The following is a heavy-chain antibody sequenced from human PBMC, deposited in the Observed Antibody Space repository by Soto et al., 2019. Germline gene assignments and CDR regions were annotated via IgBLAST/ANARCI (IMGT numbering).Heavy chain of an antibody. CDR2: ISYDGSNK. J-gene: IGHJ4*02. CDR3: ARDGSSVTPITRPRKPDY. V-gene: IGHV3-30-3*01. CDR1: GFTFSSYA. D-gene: IGHD5-18*01. Sequence: QVQLVESGGGVVQPGRSLRLSCAASGFTFSSYAMHWVRQAPGKGLEWVAVISYDGSNKYYADSVKGRFTISRDNSKNTLYLQMNSLRAEDTAVYYCARDGSSVTPITRPRKPDYWGQGTLVTVSS.